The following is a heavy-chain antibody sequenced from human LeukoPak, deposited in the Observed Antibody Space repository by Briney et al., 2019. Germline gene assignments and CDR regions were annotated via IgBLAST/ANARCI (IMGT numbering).Heavy chain of an antibody. CDR2: IYYSGDT. CDR1: RGSISGYS. D-gene: IGHD4/OR15-4a*01. J-gene: IGHJ5*02. CDR3: VRGPYGASISKWFDP. Sequence: SETLSLTCTVSRGSISGYSWSWIRQSPGGGLEWIGYIYYSGDTAYNPSLRSRVTMSVDTSKNQFSLQLRSMTTANTAVYYCVRGPYGASISKWFDPWGQGTQVIVSP. V-gene: IGHV4-59*01.